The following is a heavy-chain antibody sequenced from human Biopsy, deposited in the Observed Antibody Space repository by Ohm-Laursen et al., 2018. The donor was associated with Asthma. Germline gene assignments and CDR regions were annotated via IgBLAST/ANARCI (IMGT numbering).Heavy chain of an antibody. V-gene: IGHV4-31*02. J-gene: IGHJ4*02. CDR1: YGSITSGGYY. CDR3: AIAQDYYDSRGYYRSFDY. D-gene: IGHD3-22*01. Sequence: TLSLTWTVSYGSITSGGYYWTWIRQHPGKGLEWIGFIYYSGSTYYNPSLKSRVSISIDTSKNQFSLKLSSVTAADTAVYYCAIAQDYYDSRGYYRSFDYWGQGTLVTVSS. CDR2: IYYSGST.